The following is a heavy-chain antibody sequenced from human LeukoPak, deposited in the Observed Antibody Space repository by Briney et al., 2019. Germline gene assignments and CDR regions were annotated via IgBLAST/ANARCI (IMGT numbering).Heavy chain of an antibody. V-gene: IGHV4-59*01. CDR1: GGSINNYY. CDR3: ARDRCSSRSCYLTITQKGYFDL. J-gene: IGHJ4*02. CDR2: IYYSGST. Sequence: SETLSLTRTVSGGSINNYYWSWIRQPPGKGLEWIGYIYYSGSTNYNPSLKSRVTISLDTSKNQFSLKLSSVTAADTAAYYCARDRCSSRSCYLTITQKGYFDLWGQGTLVTVSS. D-gene: IGHD2-2*01.